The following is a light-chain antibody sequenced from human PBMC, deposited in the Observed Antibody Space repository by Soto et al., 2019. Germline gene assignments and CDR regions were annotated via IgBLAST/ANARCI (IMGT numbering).Light chain of an antibody. J-gene: IGLJ1*01. Sequence: QSALTHPASLSGSPGQSITISCTGTSSDIGAYDYVSWFQQHPGKAPKLMISEVNNRPSGVSNRFSGSKSGNTAYLTISGLQVEDEAEYFCFSFKTTSTHVFGTGTKVTVL. V-gene: IGLV2-14*01. CDR2: EVN. CDR3: FSFKTTSTHV. CDR1: SSDIGAYDY.